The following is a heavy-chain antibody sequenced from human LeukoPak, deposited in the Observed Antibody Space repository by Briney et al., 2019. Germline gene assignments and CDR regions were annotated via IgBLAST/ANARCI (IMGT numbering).Heavy chain of an antibody. CDR3: ANLNAVAGDFDY. J-gene: IGHJ4*02. Sequence: GGSLRLSCAASGFTFSSYAMSWVRQAPGKGLEWVSAISGSGGSTYYADSVKGRFTISRDNSKNTLYLQMNSLRAEDTAVYYCANLNAVAGDFDYWGQGTLVTVSS. D-gene: IGHD6-19*01. CDR1: GFTFSSYA. CDR2: ISGSGGST. V-gene: IGHV3-23*01.